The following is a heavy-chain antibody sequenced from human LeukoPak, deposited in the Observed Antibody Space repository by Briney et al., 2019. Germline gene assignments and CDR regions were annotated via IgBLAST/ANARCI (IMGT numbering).Heavy chain of an antibody. CDR2: INAGNGNT. Sequence: ASVKVSCKASGYTFTSYAMHWVRQAPGQRLEWMGWINAGNGNTKYSQKFQGRVTITRDTSASTAYMELSSLRSEDTAVYYCARGDYDILTGYPTELDYWGQGTLVTVSS. V-gene: IGHV1-3*01. CDR3: ARGDYDILTGYPTELDY. D-gene: IGHD3-9*01. CDR1: GYTFTSYA. J-gene: IGHJ4*02.